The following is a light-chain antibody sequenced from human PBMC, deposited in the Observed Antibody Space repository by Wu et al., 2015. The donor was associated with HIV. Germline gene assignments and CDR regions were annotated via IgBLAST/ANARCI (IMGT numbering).Light chain of an antibody. Sequence: DIQMTQSPSSLSASVGGRVTITCRASQNIYSWLAWYQQKPGRAPKVLISKASTLESGVPSRFSGSGSGTDFTLTISSLQPDDFAVYFCQQYNNFPATFGPGTKLQIK. J-gene: IGKJ2*01. CDR1: QNIYSW. CDR2: KAS. V-gene: IGKV1-5*03. CDR3: QQYNNFPAT.